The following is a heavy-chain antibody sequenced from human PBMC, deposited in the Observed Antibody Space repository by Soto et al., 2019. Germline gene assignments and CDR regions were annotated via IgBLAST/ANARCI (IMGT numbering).Heavy chain of an antibody. J-gene: IGHJ4*02. CDR2: IYSGGST. D-gene: IGHD6-19*01. V-gene: IGHV3-66*01. CDR3: ARDAYSSGWLPPDY. Sequence: EVQLVESGGGLVQPGGSLRLSCAASGFTVSSNYMSWVRQAPGKGLEWVSVIYSGGSTYYADSVKGRFTISRDNSKNTLYLQMNSLRAEDTAVYYCARDAYSSGWLPPDYWGQGTLVTVSS. CDR1: GFTVSSNY.